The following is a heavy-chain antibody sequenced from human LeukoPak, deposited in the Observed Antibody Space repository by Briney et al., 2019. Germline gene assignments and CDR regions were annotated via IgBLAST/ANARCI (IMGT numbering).Heavy chain of an antibody. D-gene: IGHD2-2*01. CDR2: ISACNGNT. V-gene: IGHV1-18*01. CDR3: ARDLGSGIVVVPAAPFDY. CDR1: GYTFTSYG. J-gene: IGHJ4*02. Sequence: ASVKVSCKASGYTFTSYGISWVRQAPGQGLEWMGWISACNGNTNYAQKLQGRVTMTTDTSTSTAYMELRSLRSDDTAVYYCARDLGSGIVVVPAAPFDYWGQGTLVTVSS.